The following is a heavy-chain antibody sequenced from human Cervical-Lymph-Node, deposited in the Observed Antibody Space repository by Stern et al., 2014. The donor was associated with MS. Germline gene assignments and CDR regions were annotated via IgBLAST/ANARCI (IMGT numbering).Heavy chain of an antibody. D-gene: IGHD2-15*01. J-gene: IGHJ4*02. V-gene: IGHV4-39*01. CDR3: ASGGSFFFDY. CDR2: IYYSGST. Sequence: QLQLQESGPGLVKPSETLSLTCTVSGGSISSSSYYWGWIRQPPGKGLEWIGGIYYSGSTYYNPSLKSRVTISVDTSKNQFPLKLSSVTAADTAVYYCASGGSFFFDYWGQGTLVTVSS. CDR1: GGSISSSSYY.